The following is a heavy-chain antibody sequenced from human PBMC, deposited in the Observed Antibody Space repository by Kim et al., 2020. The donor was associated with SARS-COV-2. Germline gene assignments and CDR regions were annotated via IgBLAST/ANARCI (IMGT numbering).Heavy chain of an antibody. CDR1: GGSISSSSYY. V-gene: IGHV4-39*07. D-gene: IGHD6-19*01. J-gene: IGHJ5*02. CDR3: ARECSSGWERGWFDP. CDR2: IYYSGST. Sequence: SETLSLTCTVSGGSISSSSYYWGWIRQPPGKGLEWIGSIYYSGSTYYNPSLKSRVTISVDTSKNQFSLKLSSVTAADTAVYYCARECSSGWERGWFDPWGQGTLVTVSS.